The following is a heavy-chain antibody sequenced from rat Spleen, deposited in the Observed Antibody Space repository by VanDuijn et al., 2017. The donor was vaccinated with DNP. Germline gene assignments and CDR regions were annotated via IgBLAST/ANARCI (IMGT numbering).Heavy chain of an antibody. CDR3: ARITTRGGWYFDF. J-gene: IGHJ1*01. CDR2: ISSGGGKT. Sequence: EVQLVESGGGLVPPGRSLKLSCAASGFTFSNYGMAWVRQAPTKGLEWVASISSGGGKTDYRESVKGRFIIYRDNAKNTQYLQMDSLRSEDTATYYCARITTRGGWYFDFWGPGTMVTVSS. V-gene: IGHV5S13*01. D-gene: IGHD1-10*01. CDR1: GFTFSNYG.